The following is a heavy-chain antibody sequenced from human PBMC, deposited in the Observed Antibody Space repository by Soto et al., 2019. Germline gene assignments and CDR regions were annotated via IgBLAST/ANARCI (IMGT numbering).Heavy chain of an antibody. J-gene: IGHJ6*02. V-gene: IGHV3-30*03. D-gene: IGHD3-9*01. CDR2: ISYDGSTK. CDR1: GFSFRDFG. CDR3: ATPPYDVLTGYSKPYGMDV. Sequence: VGSLRLSGAASGFSFRDFGMLWVRQAPGKGLEWVAFISYDGSTKYYTGSVKGRFTISRDNSENTLFLQMSSLRAEDTAVYYCATPPYDVLTGYSKPYGMDVWGQGTTVTVS.